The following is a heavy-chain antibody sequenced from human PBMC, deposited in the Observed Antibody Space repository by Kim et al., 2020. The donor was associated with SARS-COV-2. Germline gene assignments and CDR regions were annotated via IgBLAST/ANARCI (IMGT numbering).Heavy chain of an antibody. CDR3: TTLTVVTGRPNY. CDR1: GFTFSDYS. Sequence: GGSLRLPCAASGFTFSDYSMHWVRQAPGKGLVWVSNIHNDGGVTNYADSVKGRFTISRDNAKNTVYLQMNSLRAEDTAVYYCTTLTVVTGRPNYWGQGTLVTVSS. V-gene: IGHV3-74*01. D-gene: IGHD3-22*01. CDR2: IHNDGGVT. J-gene: IGHJ4*02.